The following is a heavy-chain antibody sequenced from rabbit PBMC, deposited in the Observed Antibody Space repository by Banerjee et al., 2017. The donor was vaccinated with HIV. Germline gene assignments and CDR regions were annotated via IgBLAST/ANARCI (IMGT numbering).Heavy chain of an antibody. Sequence: QSLEESGGDLVKPGASLTLTCTASGFSFSSSDYMCWVRQAPGKGLEWIACINVITGKAVYANWAKGRSTFSKSSSTTVTLQMTSLTAADTATYFCAKSVSWSGTRLDLWGQGTLVTVS. J-gene: IGHJ3*01. D-gene: IGHD5-1*01. CDR3: AKSVSWSGTRLDL. CDR1: GFSFSSSDY. CDR2: INVITGKA. V-gene: IGHV1S40*01.